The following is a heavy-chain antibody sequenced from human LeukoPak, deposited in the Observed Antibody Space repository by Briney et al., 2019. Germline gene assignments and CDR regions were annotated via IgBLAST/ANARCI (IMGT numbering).Heavy chain of an antibody. J-gene: IGHJ6*03. CDR1: GFTFDDYG. V-gene: IGHV3-20*04. Sequence: GGSLRLSCAASGFTFDDYGMRWVRQAPGKGLEWVSGINWNGGSTGYADSVKGRLTISRDNAKNSLYLQMNSLRAEDTALYYCAREYDSSGYYYLGYYYYYMDVWGKGTTVTVSS. D-gene: IGHD3-22*01. CDR3: AREYDSSGYYYLGYYYYYMDV. CDR2: INWNGGST.